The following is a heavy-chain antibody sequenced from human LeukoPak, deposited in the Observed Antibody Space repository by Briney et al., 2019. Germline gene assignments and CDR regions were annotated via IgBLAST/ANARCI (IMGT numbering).Heavy chain of an antibody. CDR3: ARVNLRGIAVAGPLDY. V-gene: IGHV1-69*05. D-gene: IGHD6-19*01. CDR1: GGTFSSYA. J-gene: IGHJ4*02. CDR2: IIPIFGTA. Sequence: SVKVSCKASGGTFSSYAISWVRQAPGQGLEWMGRIIPIFGTANYAQKFQGRVTITTDESTSTAHMELSSLRSEDTAVYYCARVNLRGIAVAGPLDYWGQGTLVTVSS.